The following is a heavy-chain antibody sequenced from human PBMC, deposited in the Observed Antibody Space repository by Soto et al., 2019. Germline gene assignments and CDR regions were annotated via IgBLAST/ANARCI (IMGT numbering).Heavy chain of an antibody. J-gene: IGHJ4*02. CDR1: GGSISSGGYY. CDR2: IYDSGST. V-gene: IGHV4-31*03. CDR3: ARDRHYYDSSGYPDY. D-gene: IGHD3-22*01. Sequence: SETLSLTCTVSGGSISSGGYYWSWIRQHPGKGLEWIGYIYDSGSTYYNPSLKSRVTISVDTSKNQFSLKLSSVTAADTAVYYCARDRHYYDSSGYPDYWGQGTLVTVSS.